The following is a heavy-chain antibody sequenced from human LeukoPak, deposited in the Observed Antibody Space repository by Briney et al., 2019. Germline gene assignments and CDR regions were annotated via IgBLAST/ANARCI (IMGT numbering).Heavy chain of an antibody. Sequence: ASVKVSCKASGYIFTGHYIYWMRQAPGQGLECMGWINANSGDTKYEQKFQGRLTMTRDRSMKTVYMELSRLRYDDTAVYFCARGSGEYRGYALGDVFDVWGQGTMVTLSS. CDR2: INANSGDT. J-gene: IGHJ3*01. CDR3: ARGSGEYRGYALGDVFDV. D-gene: IGHD3-10*01. CDR1: GYIFTGHY. V-gene: IGHV1-2*02.